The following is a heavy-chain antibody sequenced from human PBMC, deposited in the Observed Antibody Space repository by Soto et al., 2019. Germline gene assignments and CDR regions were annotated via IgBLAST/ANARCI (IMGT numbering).Heavy chain of an antibody. CDR3: AKGYNYDRSGNPDY. V-gene: IGHV3-9*01. Sequence: GGSLRLSCAASGFTFDDYAMHWVRQAPGKGLEWVSGINWNSGSIGYADSVKGRFTISRDNAKNSLYLQMNSLRTEDTALYYCAKGYNYDRSGNPDYWGQGTLVTVSS. CDR1: GFTFDDYA. CDR2: INWNSGSI. J-gene: IGHJ4*02. D-gene: IGHD3-22*01.